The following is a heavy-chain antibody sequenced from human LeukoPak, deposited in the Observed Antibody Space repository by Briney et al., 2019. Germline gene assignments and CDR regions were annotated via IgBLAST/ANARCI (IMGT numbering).Heavy chain of an antibody. Sequence: GGSLRLSCEVSGFTFSTEAMTWVRQAPGKGLEWVSSISDSSRTTYYADSVQGRFTISRDNSRNTVYLQMNSLRVEDTAFYYCAKKLGFIPQFDYWSQGTLVAVSS. CDR3: AKKLGFIPQFDY. J-gene: IGHJ4*02. D-gene: IGHD6-13*01. CDR1: GFTFSTEA. V-gene: IGHV3-23*01. CDR2: ISDSSRTT.